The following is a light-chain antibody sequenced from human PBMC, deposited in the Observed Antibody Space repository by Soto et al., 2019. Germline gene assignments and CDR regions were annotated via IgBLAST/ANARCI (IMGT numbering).Light chain of an antibody. CDR2: GAS. CDR1: QSVSSY. Sequence: EIVLTQSPATLCLSPGERATLACRASQSVSSYLAWYQQKPGQAPRLLIYGASSRATGIPDRFSGSGSGTDFTLTIRRLEPEDFAVYYCQQYGSSYPWTFGQGTKVDIK. CDR3: QQYGSSYPWT. J-gene: IGKJ1*01. V-gene: IGKV3-20*01.